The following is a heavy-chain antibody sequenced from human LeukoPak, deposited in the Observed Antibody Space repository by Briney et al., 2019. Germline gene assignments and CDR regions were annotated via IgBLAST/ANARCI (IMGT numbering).Heavy chain of an antibody. CDR2: INAGNGNT. D-gene: IGHD6-6*01. V-gene: IGHV1-3*01. J-gene: IGHJ6*02. Sequence: ASVKVSCKASGYTFTSYAMHWVRQAPGQRLEWMGWINAGNGNTKYSQKFQGRVTITRDTSASTAYMELSSLRSEDTAVYYCASNLNSSSSYYYYGMDVWGQGTTVTVSS. CDR3: ASNLNSSSSYYYYGMDV. CDR1: GYTFTSYA.